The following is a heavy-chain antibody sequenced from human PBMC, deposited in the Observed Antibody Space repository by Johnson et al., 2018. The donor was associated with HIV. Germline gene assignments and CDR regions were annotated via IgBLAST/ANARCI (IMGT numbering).Heavy chain of an antibody. Sequence: QVQLVESGGGVVQPGRSLRLSCAASGFTFSQFSMHWVRQAPGKGLEWVAIISYDGTKKYYADSVSGRFIISRDNSKNTLYLQMNSLRAEDTVVYYCAEVLWWVSGFDVWGPGTMVTVSS. CDR1: GFTFSQFS. CDR3: AEVLWWVSGFDV. J-gene: IGHJ3*01. CDR2: ISYDGTKK. V-gene: IGHV3-30-3*02. D-gene: IGHD2-21*01.